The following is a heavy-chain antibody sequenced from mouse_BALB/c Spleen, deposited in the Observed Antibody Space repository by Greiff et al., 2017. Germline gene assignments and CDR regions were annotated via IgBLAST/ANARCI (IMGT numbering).Heavy chain of an antibody. D-gene: IGHD1-2*01. CDR3: ARERTARGWYFDV. CDR1: GFSLTGYG. J-gene: IGHJ1*01. V-gene: IGHV2-6-7*01. Sequence: VQRVESGPGLVAPSQSLSITCTVSGFSLTGYGVNWVRQPPGKGLEWLGMIWGDGSTDYNSALKSRLSISKDNSKSQVFLKMNSLQTDDTARYYCARERTARGWYFDVWGAGTTVTVSS. CDR2: IWGDGST.